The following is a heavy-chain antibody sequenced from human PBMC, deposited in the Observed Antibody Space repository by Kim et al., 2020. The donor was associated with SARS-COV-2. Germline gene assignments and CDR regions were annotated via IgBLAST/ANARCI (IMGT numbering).Heavy chain of an antibody. CDR3: ASSRYGDYGHYYGMDV. CDR1: GYTFTSYG. J-gene: IGHJ6*02. D-gene: IGHD4-17*01. Sequence: ASVKVSCKASGYTFTSYGISWVRQAPGQGLEWMGWISAYNGNTNYAQKLQGRVTMTTDTSTSTAYMELRSLRSDDTAVYYCASSRYGDYGHYYGMDVWGQGSTVTDAS. V-gene: IGHV1-18*01. CDR2: ISAYNGNT.